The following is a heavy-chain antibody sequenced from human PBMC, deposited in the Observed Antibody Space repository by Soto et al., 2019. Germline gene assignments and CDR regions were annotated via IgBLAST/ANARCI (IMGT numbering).Heavy chain of an antibody. D-gene: IGHD1-1*01. CDR1: SASISGFY. CDR2: IYATGTT. V-gene: IGHV4-4*07. J-gene: IGHJ5*02. Sequence: ASETLSLTCTVSSASISGFYWSWIRKSAGKGLEWIGRIYATGTTDYNPSLKSRVMMSVDTSKKQFSLKLRSVTAADTAVYYCVSDATKTLRDWCDPWGQGISVTVA. CDR3: VSDATKTLRDWCDP.